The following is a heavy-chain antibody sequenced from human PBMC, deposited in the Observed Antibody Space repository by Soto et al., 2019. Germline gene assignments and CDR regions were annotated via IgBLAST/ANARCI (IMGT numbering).Heavy chain of an antibody. V-gene: IGHV1-69*13. D-gene: IGHD3-10*01. CDR3: ARERGTMVRGYKPLYGMDV. J-gene: IGHJ6*02. Sequence: EASVKVSCKASGGTFSSYAISWVRQAPGQGLEWMGGIIPIFGTANYAQKFQGRVTITADESTSTAYMELSSLRSEDTAVYYCARERGTMVRGYKPLYGMDVWGQGTTVTVSS. CDR2: IIPIFGTA. CDR1: GGTFSSYA.